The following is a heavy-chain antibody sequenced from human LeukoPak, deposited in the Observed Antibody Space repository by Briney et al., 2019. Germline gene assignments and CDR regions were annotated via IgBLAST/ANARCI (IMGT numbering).Heavy chain of an antibody. CDR2: IYYSGST. CDR3: ARVRPYSSGWYSLFFDY. CDR1: GGSISSYY. D-gene: IGHD6-19*01. Sequence: SETLSLTCTVSGGSISSYYWSWIRQPPGKGLEWIGYIYYSGSTNYNPSLKSRVTISVDTSKNQFSLKLSSVTAADTAVYYCARVRPYSSGWYSLFFDYWGQGTLVTVSS. V-gene: IGHV4-59*01. J-gene: IGHJ4*02.